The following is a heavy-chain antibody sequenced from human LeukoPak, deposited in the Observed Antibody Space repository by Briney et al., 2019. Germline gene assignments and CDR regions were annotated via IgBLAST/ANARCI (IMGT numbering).Heavy chain of an antibody. D-gene: IGHD6-19*01. Sequence: PGGSLRLSCAASGFTFDDYAMHWVRQAPGKGLEWVSGISWNSGSIGYADSVKGRFTISRDNAKNSLYLQMNSLRAEDTALYYCAKDMMSVAGAPFDYWGQGTLVTVSS. J-gene: IGHJ4*02. CDR2: ISWNSGSI. CDR3: AKDMMSVAGAPFDY. CDR1: GFTFDDYA. V-gene: IGHV3-9*01.